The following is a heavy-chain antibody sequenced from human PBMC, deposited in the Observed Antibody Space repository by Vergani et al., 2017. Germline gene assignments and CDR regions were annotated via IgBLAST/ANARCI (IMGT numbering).Heavy chain of an antibody. V-gene: IGHV4-4*08. CDR3: ARERVEMATIAAFDI. CDR2: IYTSGST. J-gene: IGHJ3*02. D-gene: IGHD5-24*01. CDR1: GGSISSYY. Sequence: QVQLQESGPGLVKPSETLSLTCTVSGGSISSYYWSWIRQPPGKGLEWIGRIYTSGSTNYNPSLKSRVTISVDTSKNQFSLKLSSVTAADTAVYYCARERVEMATIAAFDIWGQGTMVTVSS.